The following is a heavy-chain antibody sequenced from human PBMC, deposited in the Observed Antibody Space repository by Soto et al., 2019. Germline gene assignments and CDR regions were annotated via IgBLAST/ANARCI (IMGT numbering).Heavy chain of an antibody. CDR2: INAGNGNT. V-gene: IGHV1-3*01. CDR1: GYTFTSYA. D-gene: IGHD2-2*01. J-gene: IGHJ6*02. Sequence: ASVKVSCKASGYTFTSYAMHWVSQAPGQRLEWMGWINAGNGNTKYSQKFQGRVTITRDTSASTAYMELSSLRSEDTAVYYCARDHYCSSTSCPRSYYYYGMDVWGQGTTVTVSS. CDR3: ARDHYCSSTSCPRSYYYYGMDV.